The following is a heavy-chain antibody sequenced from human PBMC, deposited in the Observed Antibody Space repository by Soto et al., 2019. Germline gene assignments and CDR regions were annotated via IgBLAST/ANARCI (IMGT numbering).Heavy chain of an antibody. CDR1: GFTFSVYS. Sequence: EVQLVESGGDLVQRGGSLRLSCVASGFTFSVYSMNWVRQAPGKGLEWFSYITSDTKTIKYADSVKGRFTISRDNAKNSVYLQMNSLRDEDTGVYYCARSVEGHFDYWGQGTVVTVSS. V-gene: IGHV3-48*02. J-gene: IGHJ4*02. D-gene: IGHD6-19*01. CDR2: ITSDTKTI. CDR3: ARSVEGHFDY.